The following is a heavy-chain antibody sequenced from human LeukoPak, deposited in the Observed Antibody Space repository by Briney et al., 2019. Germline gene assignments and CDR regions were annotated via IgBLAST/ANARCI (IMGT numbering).Heavy chain of an antibody. Sequence: PAGGSLRLSCAASGFTFSNYGMHWVRQAPGKGLEWVTFISHDGSEKYYRESVKGRFTISRDNSRNTLFLQMNRLRPEDTAVYYCAKDYLGSSKSLDTWGRGTLVTVSS. CDR1: GFTFSNYG. CDR2: ISHDGSEK. CDR3: AKDYLGSSKSLDT. J-gene: IGHJ5*02. D-gene: IGHD6-13*01. V-gene: IGHV3-30*18.